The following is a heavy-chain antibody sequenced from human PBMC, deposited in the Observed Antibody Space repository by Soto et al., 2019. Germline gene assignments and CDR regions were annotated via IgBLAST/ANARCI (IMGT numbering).Heavy chain of an antibody. V-gene: IGHV4-39*07. CDR3: ARARWYDAFDV. D-gene: IGHD2-15*01. CDR2: IFHGGNT. CDR1: GGSISSNSYY. J-gene: IGHJ3*01. Sequence: PSETLSLTCTVSGGSISSNSYYWCWIRKPPGKGLEWIGSIFHGGNTYYNPSLKSRVTISVDMSKNQFSLKLNSVTAADTAVYYCARARWYDAFDVWGQGTVVTVS.